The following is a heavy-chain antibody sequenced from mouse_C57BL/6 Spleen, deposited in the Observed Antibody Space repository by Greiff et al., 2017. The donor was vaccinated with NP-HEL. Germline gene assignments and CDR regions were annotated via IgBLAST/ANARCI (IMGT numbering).Heavy chain of an antibody. CDR3: ARSLWDERNFYAMDY. CDR1: GFSLTSYG. D-gene: IGHD4-1*01. CDR2: IWSDGST. J-gene: IGHJ4*01. Sequence: QVQLQQSGPGLVAPSQSLSITCTVSGFSLTSYGVHWVRQPPGKGLEWLVVIWSDGSTTYNSALKSRLSISKDNSKSQVFLKMNSLQTDDTAMYYCARSLWDERNFYAMDYWGQGTSVTVSS. V-gene: IGHV2-6*03.